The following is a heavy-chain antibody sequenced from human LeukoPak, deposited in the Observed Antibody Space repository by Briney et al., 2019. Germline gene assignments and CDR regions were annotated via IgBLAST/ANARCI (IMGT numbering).Heavy chain of an antibody. Sequence: SETLSLTCTVSGGSLSSADSYWSWIRQPPGKGLEWIGYIFYSGNSYYNPSLKSRLAISVDTSKNQFSLKLSSVTAADTAMYYCARLGYNDYVNYWGQGTLVTVSS. V-gene: IGHV4-30-4*01. D-gene: IGHD5-12*01. CDR1: GGSLSSADSY. J-gene: IGHJ4*02. CDR3: ARLGYNDYVNY. CDR2: IFYSGNS.